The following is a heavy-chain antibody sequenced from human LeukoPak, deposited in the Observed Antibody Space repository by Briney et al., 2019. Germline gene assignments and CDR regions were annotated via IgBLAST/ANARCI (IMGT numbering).Heavy chain of an antibody. V-gene: IGHV3-48*03. CDR2: IGSSGSTI. J-gene: IGHJ4*02. Sequence: GGSLRLSCAVSGFPFSVYEMNWVRQAPGKGLEWVSNIGSSGSTIYYADSVKGRFSISRDNAKSSLYLQMNSLRVEDTAVYYCALLAVACDFDYWGQGALVTVSS. CDR3: ALLAVACDFDY. CDR1: GFPFSVYE. D-gene: IGHD6-19*01.